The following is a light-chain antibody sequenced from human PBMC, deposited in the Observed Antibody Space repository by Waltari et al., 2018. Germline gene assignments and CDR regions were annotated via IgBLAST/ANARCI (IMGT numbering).Light chain of an antibody. CDR2: EVS. J-gene: IGLJ1*01. CDR3: SSFTTSSTQV. CDR1: SSDVGAYDY. V-gene: IGLV2-14*01. Sequence: QSALTQPASVSGSPGHSITISCTGTSSDVGAYDYVSWYQPYPGKAPKLMIFEVSNRPSGASIRFSGSKSGNTASLTISGLLPEDEADYYCSSFTTSSTQVFGTGTKVTVL.